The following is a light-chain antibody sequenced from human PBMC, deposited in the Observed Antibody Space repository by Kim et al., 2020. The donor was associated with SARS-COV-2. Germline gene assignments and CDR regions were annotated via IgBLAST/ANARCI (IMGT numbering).Light chain of an antibody. CDR1: SLRRSY. J-gene: IGLJ1*01. V-gene: IGLV3-19*01. CDR2: GKN. Sequence: SSELTQDPAVSVALGQTVRITCQGDSLRRSYASWYQVKPGQAPVLVIYGKNNRPSGIPDRFSGSSSGNTASLTITGAQAEDEADYYCNSRDISDDHKVFGTGTKVTVL. CDR3: NSRDISDDHKV.